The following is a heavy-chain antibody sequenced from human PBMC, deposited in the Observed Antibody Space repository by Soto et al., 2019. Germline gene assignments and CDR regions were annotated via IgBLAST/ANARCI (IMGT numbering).Heavy chain of an antibody. CDR1: GFTCSNYV. D-gene: IGHD3-10*02. CDR3: AKEHTSAFAVHYMEV. V-gene: IGHV3-23*01. J-gene: IGHJ6*03. CDR2: MSGSGGST. Sequence: GGSLRLSWAASGFTCSNYVMSWVRQAPGKGLEWVSAMSGSGGSTYYADSVKGRFTISRDNSKNTLYLQMNSLRAEDTAVYYCAKEHTSAFAVHYMEVWAKGTTVTVSS.